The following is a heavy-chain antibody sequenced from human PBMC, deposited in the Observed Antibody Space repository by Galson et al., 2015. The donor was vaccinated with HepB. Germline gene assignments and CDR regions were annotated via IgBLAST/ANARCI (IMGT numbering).Heavy chain of an antibody. Sequence: SLRLSCAASGFTFSSYAMSWVRQAPGKGVEWISAIGGSGGSTYYADSVKGRSTIPRDNSKNTLYLQMNSLRAEKSAVYYCARRRDCCSTSCYQDYWGQGTLVTVSS. D-gene: IGHD2-2*01. CDR3: ARRRDCCSTSCYQDY. J-gene: IGHJ4*02. CDR1: GFTFSSYA. V-gene: IGHV3-23*01. CDR2: IGGSGGST.